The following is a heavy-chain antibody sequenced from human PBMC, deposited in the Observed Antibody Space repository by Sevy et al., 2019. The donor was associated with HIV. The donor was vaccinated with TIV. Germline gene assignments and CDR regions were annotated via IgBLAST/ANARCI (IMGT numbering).Heavy chain of an antibody. V-gene: IGHV3-72*01. CDR2: TRNKADSYTT. Sequence: GGSLRLSCAASGFSISDHYMEWVRQAPGKGLEWVGRTRNKADSYTTESAASVKGRFTISRDDSKNSLYLQMNSLKAEDTAVYYCATHAGIAAAGRVFDYWGQGTLVTVSS. J-gene: IGHJ4*02. D-gene: IGHD6-13*01. CDR3: ATHAGIAAAGRVFDY. CDR1: GFSISDHY.